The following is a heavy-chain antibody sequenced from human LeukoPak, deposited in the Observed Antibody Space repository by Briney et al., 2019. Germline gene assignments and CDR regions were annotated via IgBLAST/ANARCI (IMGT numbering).Heavy chain of an antibody. CDR1: GGPISSYH. J-gene: IGHJ5*02. Sequence: SDTLTLTCTVSGGPISSYHWSWNRQPPGKRLEWIGYTYYSGSTNYNPSLKSRVTISVDTSKNQFSLKLSSVTAADTAVYFCVRQRTAYEILTGPAPFDPWGQGTLVTVSS. D-gene: IGHD3-9*01. V-gene: IGHV4-59*01. CDR3: VRQRTAYEILTGPAPFDP. CDR2: TYYSGST.